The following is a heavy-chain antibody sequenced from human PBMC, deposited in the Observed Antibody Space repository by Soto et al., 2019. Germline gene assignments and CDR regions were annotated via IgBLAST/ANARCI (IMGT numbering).Heavy chain of an antibody. CDR3: ARGRGYSYGTPPYYYYGMDV. J-gene: IGHJ6*02. V-gene: IGHV4-59*01. D-gene: IGHD5-18*01. Sequence: SETLSLTCTVSGGSISSYYWSWIRQPPGKGLEWIGYIYYSGSTNYNPSLKSRVTISVDTPKNQFSLKLSSVTATDTAVYYCARGRGYSYGTPPYYYYGMDVWGQGTTVTVSS. CDR2: IYYSGST. CDR1: GGSISSYY.